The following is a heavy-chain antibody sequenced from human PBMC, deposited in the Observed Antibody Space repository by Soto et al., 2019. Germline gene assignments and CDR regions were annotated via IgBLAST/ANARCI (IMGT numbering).Heavy chain of an antibody. V-gene: IGHV1-69*12. J-gene: IGHJ6*02. CDR3: ARDNGDSSYYYYGMDV. Sequence: QVHLVQSGAEVKKSGSSVKVSCKASEGTFSSYGINWVRQAPGQGLEWMGRIIPIFNVSDFAQTFQDRVTITVEESTSTAYMELSSLRSDDTAVYYCARDNGDSSYYYYGMDVWGQGTTVTVSS. CDR2: IIPIFNVS. D-gene: IGHD4-17*01. CDR1: EGTFSSYG.